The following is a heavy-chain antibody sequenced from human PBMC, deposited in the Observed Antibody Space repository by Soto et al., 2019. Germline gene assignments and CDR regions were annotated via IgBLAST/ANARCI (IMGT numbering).Heavy chain of an antibody. CDR3: ARDQPYCSGGSCYSGKGY. CDR2: ISSSGSTI. D-gene: IGHD2-15*01. CDR1: GFTFSSYE. V-gene: IGHV3-48*03. J-gene: IGHJ4*02. Sequence: LRLSCAASGFTFSSYEMNWVRQAPGKGLEWVSYISSSGSTIYYADSVKGRFTISRDNAKNSLYLQMNSLRAEDTAVYYCARDQPYCSGGSCYSGKGYWGQGTLVTVSS.